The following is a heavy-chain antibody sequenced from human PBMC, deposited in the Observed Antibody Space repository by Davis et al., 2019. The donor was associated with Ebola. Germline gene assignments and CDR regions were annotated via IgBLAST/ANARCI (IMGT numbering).Heavy chain of an antibody. D-gene: IGHD3-22*01. CDR3: AKVLPTYYYDSSGYSTAYYFDY. J-gene: IGHJ4*02. V-gene: IGHV3-30-3*01. CDR2: ISYDGSNK. CDR1: GFTFSSYA. Sequence: PGGSLRLSCAASGFTFSSYAMHWVRQAPGKGLEWVAVISYDGSNKYYADSVKGRFTISRDNSKNTLYLQMNSLRAEDTAVYYCAKVLPTYYYDSSGYSTAYYFDYWGQGTLVTVSS.